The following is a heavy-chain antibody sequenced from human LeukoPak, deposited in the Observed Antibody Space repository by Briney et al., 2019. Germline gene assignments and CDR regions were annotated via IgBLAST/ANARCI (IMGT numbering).Heavy chain of an antibody. CDR2: ISSSGNT. CDR1: GFAFSRSA. J-gene: IGHJ5*02. D-gene: IGHD4-17*01. CDR3: ARDSYVDSEAVRWFDP. Sequence: HPGGSLRLSCAASGFAFSRSAMTWVRQTPGKGLDWVSSISSSGNTYYADSVKGRFTISRDNSKNTLYLQMNSLRAEDTAVYYCARDSYVDSEAVRWFDPWGQGTLVTVSS. V-gene: IGHV3-23*01.